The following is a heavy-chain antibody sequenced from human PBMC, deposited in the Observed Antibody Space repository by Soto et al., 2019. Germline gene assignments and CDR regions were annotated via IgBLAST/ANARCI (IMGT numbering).Heavy chain of an antibody. Sequence: PSETLSLTCTVSGGSISSYYWSWIRQPPGKGLEWIGYIYYSGGTNYNPSLKSRVTISVDTSKSQFSLKLSSVTAADTAVYYCARGGGTVDYWGQGTLVTVSS. CDR2: IYYSGGT. CDR1: GGSISSYY. V-gene: IGHV4-59*01. CDR3: ARGGGTVDY. J-gene: IGHJ4*02. D-gene: IGHD2-15*01.